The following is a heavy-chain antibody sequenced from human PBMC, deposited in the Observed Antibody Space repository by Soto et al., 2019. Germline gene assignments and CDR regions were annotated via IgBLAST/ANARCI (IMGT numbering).Heavy chain of an antibody. CDR1: GYTFTGYY. J-gene: IGHJ6*02. Sequence: ASVKVYCKTSGYTFTGYYMHWVRQAPGQGLEWKGRINPNSGGTNYAQKFQGWVTMTRDTSISTAYMELSRLRSDDTAVYYCARDWTWSGLLTDYYYGMDVWGQGTTVTV. CDR3: ARDWTWSGLLTDYYYGMDV. CDR2: INPNSGGT. D-gene: IGHD3-3*01. V-gene: IGHV1-2*04.